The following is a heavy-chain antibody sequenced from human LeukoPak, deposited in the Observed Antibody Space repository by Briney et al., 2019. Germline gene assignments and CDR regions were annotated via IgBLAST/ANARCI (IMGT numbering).Heavy chain of an antibody. Sequence: GGSLRLSCAASGFTFSSYGMHWVRQAPGKGLEWVALIWYDGSNKYYADSVKGRLTISRDNSKNTLYLQMNSLRAEDAAVYYCAREGPRGNSQFDYWGQGTLVTVSS. CDR2: IWYDGSNK. D-gene: IGHD2/OR15-2a*01. CDR3: AREGPRGNSQFDY. CDR1: GFTFSSYG. J-gene: IGHJ4*02. V-gene: IGHV3-33*01.